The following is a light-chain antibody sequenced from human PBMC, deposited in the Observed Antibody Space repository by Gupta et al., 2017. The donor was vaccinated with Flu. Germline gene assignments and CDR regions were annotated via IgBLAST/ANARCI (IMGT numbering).Light chain of an antibody. CDR2: KAS. Sequence: DIHMTQSPSFLSASVGDRVTITCWASQSVDRWLAWYQQKPGKAPNLLIYKASNLKTGIPSRFSGSGSGTELTLTISSLQPDDFASYYCQQYKKYPYTFGLGTKLEI. V-gene: IGKV1-5*03. J-gene: IGKJ2*01. CDR3: QQYKKYPYT. CDR1: QSVDRW.